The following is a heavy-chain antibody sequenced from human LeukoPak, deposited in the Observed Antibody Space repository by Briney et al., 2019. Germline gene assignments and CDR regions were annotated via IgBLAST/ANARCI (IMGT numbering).Heavy chain of an antibody. CDR1: GGTFSSYT. J-gene: IGHJ3*02. D-gene: IGHD3-22*01. Sequence: SVKVSCKTSGGTFSSYTINWVRQAPGRGLEWMGGIIPMFDRANYAQKFQGRVTITADESTSTAYMELSSLRSEDTAVYYCAREGYYYDSGGRYPKAAFEIWGQGTMVTVSS. CDR3: AREGYYYDSGGRYPKAAFEI. V-gene: IGHV1-69*13. CDR2: IIPMFDRA.